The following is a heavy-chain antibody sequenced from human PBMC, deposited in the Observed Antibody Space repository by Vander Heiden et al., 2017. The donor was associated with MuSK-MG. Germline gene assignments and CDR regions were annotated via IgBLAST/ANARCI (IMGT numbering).Heavy chain of an antibody. J-gene: IGHJ3*02. D-gene: IGHD3-16*02. Sequence: QMQLVQSGAEVKKTGSSVKVSCKASGYTFTYRYLHWVRQAPGQALEWMGWITPFNGNTNYAQKFQDRVTITRDRSMSTAYMELSSLRSEGTAMYYCAASSSGAFDIWGQGTMVTVSS. CDR3: AASSSGAFDI. V-gene: IGHV1-45*02. CDR1: GYTFTYRY. CDR2: ITPFNGNT.